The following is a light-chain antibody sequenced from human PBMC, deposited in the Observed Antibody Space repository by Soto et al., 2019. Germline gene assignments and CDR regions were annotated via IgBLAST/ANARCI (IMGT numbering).Light chain of an antibody. CDR1: QSVRNN. V-gene: IGKV3-11*01. Sequence: EIVLKQSPGTPSLSPGERATLSCRASQSVRNNQQKPGQAPRLLICGASNGASGIPDRFSGSGSGTDFTLTITTLEPEDFAVYYCQQRSNWPPNTFGQGTRLEIK. J-gene: IGKJ5*01. CDR2: GAS. CDR3: QQRSNWPPNT.